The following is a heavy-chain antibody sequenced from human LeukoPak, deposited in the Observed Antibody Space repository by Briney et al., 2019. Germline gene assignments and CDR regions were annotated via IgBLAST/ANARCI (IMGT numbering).Heavy chain of an antibody. CDR2: IYYRGST. D-gene: IGHD3-22*01. J-gene: IGHJ4*02. CDR1: GGSFSDYY. V-gene: IGHV4-59*01. CDR3: ARGAYYDSSGYYVDY. Sequence: PSETLSLTCAVSGGSFSDYYWNWIRQPPGKGVEWIGNIYYRGSTNYNPSLKSRVTISVDASKNQFSLKLRSVAAADTAVYYCARGAYYDSSGYYVDYWGQGTLVTVSS.